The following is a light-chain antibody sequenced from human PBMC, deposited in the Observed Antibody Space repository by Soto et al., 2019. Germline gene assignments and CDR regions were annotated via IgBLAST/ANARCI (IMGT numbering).Light chain of an antibody. CDR3: CSYAGSYSYV. J-gene: IGLJ1*01. Sequence: QSALTQPRSVSGSPGQSVTISCTGTTNDVGNYNYVSWYQQHPSKAPKLMIYDVTKRPSGVPDRFSGSKSGNTASLTISGLQAEDEADYYCCSYAGSYSYVLGTGTKV. CDR2: DVT. CDR1: TNDVGNYNY. V-gene: IGLV2-11*01.